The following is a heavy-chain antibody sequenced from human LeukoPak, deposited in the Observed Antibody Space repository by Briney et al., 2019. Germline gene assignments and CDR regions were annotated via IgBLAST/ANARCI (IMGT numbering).Heavy chain of an antibody. CDR3: ARDEQGYCTNGVCYSGSWFDP. J-gene: IGHJ5*02. CDR1: GGSISSGTYY. V-gene: IGHV4-61*09. Sequence: PSQTLSLTCTVSGGSISSGTYYWSWIRQPAGKGLEWIGHISTSGGTNYNPSLKSRVTISVDTSKNQFSLKLSSVTAADTAVYYCARDEQGYCTNGVCYSGSWFDPWGQGTLVTVSS. CDR2: ISTSGGT. D-gene: IGHD2-8*01.